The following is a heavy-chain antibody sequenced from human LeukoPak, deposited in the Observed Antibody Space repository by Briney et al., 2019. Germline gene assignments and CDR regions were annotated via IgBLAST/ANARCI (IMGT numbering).Heavy chain of an antibody. D-gene: IGHD1-26*01. CDR1: GGTFSSYA. J-gene: IGHJ4*02. Sequence: SVKVSCKASGGTFSSYAIDWVRQAPGQGLEWMGGIIPIFGTANYAQKFQGRVTITADESTSTAYMELSTLRSEDTAVYYCARSGAIPSFSYFDYWGQGTLVTVSS. V-gene: IGHV1-69*13. CDR2: IIPIFGTA. CDR3: ARSGAIPSFSYFDY.